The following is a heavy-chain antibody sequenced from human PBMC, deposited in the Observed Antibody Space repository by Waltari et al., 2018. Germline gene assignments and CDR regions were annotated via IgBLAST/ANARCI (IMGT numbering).Heavy chain of an antibody. J-gene: IGHJ4*02. D-gene: IGHD6-6*01. CDR3: ARDGLGSSHDY. CDR2: IQSDGRST. Sequence: EVQLVESGGGLLQPGGSLRLSCAASGFSISGYWMHWVRQAPGKGLVWFSRIQSDGRSTNYADSVGGRFTISRDNAKNMVYLQMNSLRADDTAVYFCARDGLGSSHDYWGQGTLVTVSS. CDR1: GFSISGYW. V-gene: IGHV3-74*01.